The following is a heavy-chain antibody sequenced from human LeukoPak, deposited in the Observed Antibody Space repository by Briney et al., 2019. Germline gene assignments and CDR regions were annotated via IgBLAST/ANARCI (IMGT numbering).Heavy chain of an antibody. J-gene: IGHJ4*02. D-gene: IGHD3-9*01. Sequence: ASVKLSCKASGYTFTSYAMHWVRQAPGQRLEWMGWINAGNGNTKYSQKFQGRVTITRDTSASTAYMELSSLRSEDTAVYYCARGAHYDILTGYPYYFDYWGQGTLVTVSS. CDR2: INAGNGNT. CDR3: ARGAHYDILTGYPYYFDY. CDR1: GYTFTSYA. V-gene: IGHV1-3*01.